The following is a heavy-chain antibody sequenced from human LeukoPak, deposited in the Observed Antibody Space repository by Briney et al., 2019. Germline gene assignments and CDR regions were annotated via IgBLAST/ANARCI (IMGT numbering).Heavy chain of an antibody. D-gene: IGHD1-1*01. Sequence: GGSLRLSCAASGFTFSSSAMSWVRQAPGKGLEWVSSISGSGSGGSTYYADSVKGRFTISRDNSKNTLYLQMNSLRAEDTAVYYCARAAGYGAAYYFDYWGQGTLVTVSS. V-gene: IGHV3-23*01. CDR2: ISGSGSGGST. J-gene: IGHJ4*02. CDR3: ARAAGYGAAYYFDY. CDR1: GFTFSSSA.